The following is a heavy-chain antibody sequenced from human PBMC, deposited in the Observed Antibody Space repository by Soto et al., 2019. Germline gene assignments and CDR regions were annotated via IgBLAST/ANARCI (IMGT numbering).Heavy chain of an antibody. Sequence: SVKVSCKASGGTFSSYAISWVRQAPGQGLEWMGGIIPIFGTANYAQKIQGRVTITADESTSTAYMELSSLRSEDTAVYYCARDQRARSDGYPDPDAFDIWGQGTMVTVSS. J-gene: IGHJ3*02. CDR3: ARDQRARSDGYPDPDAFDI. D-gene: IGHD5-12*01. V-gene: IGHV1-69*13. CDR1: GGTFSSYA. CDR2: IIPIFGTA.